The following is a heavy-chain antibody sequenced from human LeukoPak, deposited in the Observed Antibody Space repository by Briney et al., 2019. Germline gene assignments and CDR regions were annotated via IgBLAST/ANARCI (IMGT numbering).Heavy chain of an antibody. J-gene: IGHJ5*02. CDR1: GFTFSSYW. D-gene: IGHD2-15*01. V-gene: IGHV3-7*01. CDR2: IKQDGSEK. Sequence: GGSLRLSCAASGFTFSSYWMSWVRQAPGKGLEWVANIKQDGSEKYYVDSVKGRFTISRDNAKNSLYLQMNSLRAEDTAVYYCARRLLRWFPAPKINWFDPWGQGTLVTVSS. CDR3: ARRLLRWFPAPKINWFDP.